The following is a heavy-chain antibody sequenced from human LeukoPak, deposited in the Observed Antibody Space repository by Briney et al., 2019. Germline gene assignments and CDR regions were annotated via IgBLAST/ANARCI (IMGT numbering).Heavy chain of an antibody. J-gene: IGHJ4*02. CDR2: IYHSGST. CDR1: GGSISSGGYS. V-gene: IGHV4-30-2*01. CDR3: ARGPGIAAAGPFDY. D-gene: IGHD6-13*01. Sequence: PSQTLSLTCAVSGGSISSGGYSWSWIRQPPGKGLEWIGYIYHSGSTYYNPSLKSRVTISVDRSKNQFSLKLSSVTAADTAVYYCARGPGIAAAGPFDYWGQGTLVTVSS.